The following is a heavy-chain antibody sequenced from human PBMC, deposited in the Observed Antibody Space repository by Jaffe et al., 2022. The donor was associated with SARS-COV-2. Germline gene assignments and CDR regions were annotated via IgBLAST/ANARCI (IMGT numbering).Heavy chain of an antibody. CDR2: IYYSGST. Sequence: QVQLQESGPGLVKPSETLSLTCTVSGGSISSYYWSWIRQPPGKGLEWIGYIYYSGSTNYNPSLKSRVTISVDTSKNQFSLKLSSVTAADTAVYYCARLASRGGFQHWGQGTLVTVSS. CDR1: GGSISSYY. V-gene: IGHV4-59*08. J-gene: IGHJ1*01. CDR3: ARLASRGGFQH. D-gene: IGHD3-10*01.